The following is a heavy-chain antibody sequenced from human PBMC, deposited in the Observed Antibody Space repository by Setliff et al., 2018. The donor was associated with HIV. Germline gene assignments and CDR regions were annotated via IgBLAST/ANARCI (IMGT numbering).Heavy chain of an antibody. D-gene: IGHD4-17*01. CDR2: ISTYSDET. V-gene: IGHV1-18*01. CDR1: GYTFTTYG. J-gene: IGHJ4*02. Sequence: ASVKVSCKSSGYTFTTYGLSWVRQAPGQGLEWMGWISTYSDETSSSQNLQGRVTVTKDTSTSTVYMELRSIRSEDTAVYFCASAPLTTVTTGPRYYLDYWGQGTLVTGSS. CDR3: ASAPLTTVTTGPRYYLDY.